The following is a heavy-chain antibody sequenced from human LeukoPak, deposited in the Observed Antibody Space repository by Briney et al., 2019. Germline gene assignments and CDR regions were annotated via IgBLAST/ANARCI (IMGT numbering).Heavy chain of an antibody. J-gene: IGHJ4*02. D-gene: IGHD6-19*01. CDR1: GFTFSSHG. CDR2: ISYDGPNK. CDR3: ARGLRIAVAGNIDY. Sequence: GGSLRLSCAASGFTFSSHGMNWVRQAPGKGLEWVAAISYDGPNKNYADSVKGRFTISRDNSKNTLYLQMNSLRAEDTAVYYCARGLRIAVAGNIDYWGQGTLVTVSS. V-gene: IGHV3-30*03.